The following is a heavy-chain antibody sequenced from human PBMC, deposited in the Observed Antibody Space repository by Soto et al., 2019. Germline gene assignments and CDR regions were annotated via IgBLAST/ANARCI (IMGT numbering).Heavy chain of an antibody. CDR2: LNPYSGAT. Sequence: GAPGKGSSKASGNPFNDNQIYWGRPARGQGLEWMGWLNPYSGATTYGANYKGRINLTRDTSLSTSYMELIGLRSDDTAVYYCATAKRGTVSLLSAWGQGTLVTVSS. CDR3: ATAKRGTVSLLSA. CDR1: GNPFNDNQ. J-gene: IGHJ5*01. D-gene: IGHD4-4*01. V-gene: IGHV1-2*02.